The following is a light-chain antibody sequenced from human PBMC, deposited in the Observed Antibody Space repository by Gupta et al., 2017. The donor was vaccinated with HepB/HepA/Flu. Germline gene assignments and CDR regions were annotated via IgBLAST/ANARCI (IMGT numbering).Light chain of an antibody. Sequence: DIQMTQSPSSLSASGGDRVTITCRASQSIARYVNWYQQKPGKAPKPLIYAASSLQGGVPSRFSGSGSGTDFSLTISRLQPEDFAAYYCQQTDSIPWTFGQGTKVEVK. V-gene: IGKV1-39*01. CDR3: QQTDSIPWT. CDR2: AAS. J-gene: IGKJ1*01. CDR1: QSIARY.